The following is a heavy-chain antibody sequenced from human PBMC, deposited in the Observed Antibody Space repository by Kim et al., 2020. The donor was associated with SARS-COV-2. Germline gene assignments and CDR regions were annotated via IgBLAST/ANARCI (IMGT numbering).Heavy chain of an antibody. D-gene: IGHD2-21*01. J-gene: IGHJ3*02. V-gene: IGHV4-59*08. CDR1: GGSISSYY. CDR2: IYYSGST. Sequence: SETLSLTCTVSGGSISSYYWNWIRQPPGKGLEWIGYIYYSGSTNYNPSLKSRVTISVDTSKNQFSLKLSSVTAADTAVYYCARSALFRTFDIWGQGTMVTVSS. CDR3: ARSALFRTFDI.